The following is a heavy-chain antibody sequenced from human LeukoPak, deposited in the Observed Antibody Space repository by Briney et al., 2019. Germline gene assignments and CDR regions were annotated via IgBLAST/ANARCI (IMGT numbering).Heavy chain of an antibody. D-gene: IGHD6-6*01. Sequence: PSETLSLTCAVYGGSFSGYYWSWIRQPPGKGLEWIGEINHSGSTNYNPSLKSRVTISVDTSKNQFSLKLSSVTAADTAVYYCARGSSIAARSAIDYWGQGTLVTVSS. CDR2: INHSGST. J-gene: IGHJ4*02. CDR3: ARGSSIAARSAIDY. CDR1: GGSFSGYY. V-gene: IGHV4-34*01.